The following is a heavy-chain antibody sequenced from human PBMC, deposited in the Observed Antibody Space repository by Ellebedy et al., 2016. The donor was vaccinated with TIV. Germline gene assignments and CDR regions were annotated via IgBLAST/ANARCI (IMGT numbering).Heavy chain of an antibody. Sequence: GESLKISCAASGFTSSNYAMSWVRQPPGKGLEWVSTISGSGGTTYSADSVKSGFTISSDNSNSTLYLQMNSLRAEDTAVCYCTNSLYNRNDFIFDYWGQGTLVTVSS. CDR1: GFTSSNYA. D-gene: IGHD1-1*01. CDR2: ISGSGGTT. CDR3: TNSLYNRNDFIFDY. V-gene: IGHV3-23*01. J-gene: IGHJ4*02.